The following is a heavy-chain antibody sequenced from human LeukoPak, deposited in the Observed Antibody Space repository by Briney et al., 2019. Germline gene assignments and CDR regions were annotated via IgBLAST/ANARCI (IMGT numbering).Heavy chain of an antibody. V-gene: IGHV3-30*18. J-gene: IGHJ4*02. CDR2: ISYDGSNK. Sequence: GGSLRLSCAASGFTFSSYGMHWVRQAPGTGLEWVAVISYDGSNKYYADSVKGRFTISRDNYKNTLYLQMNSLRAEDTAVYYCAKANPQRYSYDPYYFDYWGQGTLVTVSS. D-gene: IGHD5-18*01. CDR1: GFTFSSYG. CDR3: AKANPQRYSYDPYYFDY.